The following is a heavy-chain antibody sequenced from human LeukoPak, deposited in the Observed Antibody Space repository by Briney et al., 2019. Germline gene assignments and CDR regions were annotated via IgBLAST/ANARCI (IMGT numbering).Heavy chain of an antibody. CDR2: ISSRSSYI. Sequence: PGGSLRLSCAASGFTFSSYSMNWVRQAPGKGLEWVSSISSRSSYIDYADSLKGRFTISRDNARNSLYLQMNSLRAEDTAVYYCARGKEPVAGSLSHFDYWGQGTLVTVSS. CDR3: ARGKEPVAGSLSHFDY. V-gene: IGHV3-21*01. D-gene: IGHD6-19*01. J-gene: IGHJ4*02. CDR1: GFTFSSYS.